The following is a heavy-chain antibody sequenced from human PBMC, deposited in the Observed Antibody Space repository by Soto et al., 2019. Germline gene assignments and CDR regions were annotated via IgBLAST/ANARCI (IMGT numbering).Heavy chain of an antibody. CDR3: ARAWGGLWELPLWVNYYYYGMDV. J-gene: IGHJ6*02. D-gene: IGHD1-26*01. Sequence: GASVKVSCKASGYTLTSYGISWVRQAPGQGLEWMGWISTYNSDTKYAHKLQGRVTMTTDTSTSTAYMELRSLRSDDTAVYYCARAWGGLWELPLWVNYYYYGMDVWGQGTTVTV. CDR2: ISTYNSDT. CDR1: GYTLTSYG. V-gene: IGHV1-18*01.